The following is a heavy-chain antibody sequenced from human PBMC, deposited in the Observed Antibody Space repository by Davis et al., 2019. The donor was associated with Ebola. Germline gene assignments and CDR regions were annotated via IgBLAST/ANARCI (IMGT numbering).Heavy chain of an antibody. CDR1: GYTFTSYA. Sequence: ASVKVSCKASGYTFTSYAMHWVRQAPGQRLEWMGWINAGNGNTKYSQKFQGRVTITRDTSASTAYMELSSLRSEDTAVYYCARSHMITFGGVIVMGYWGQGTLVTVSS. J-gene: IGHJ4*02. CDR3: ARSHMITFGGVIVMGY. V-gene: IGHV1-3*01. CDR2: INAGNGNT. D-gene: IGHD3-16*02.